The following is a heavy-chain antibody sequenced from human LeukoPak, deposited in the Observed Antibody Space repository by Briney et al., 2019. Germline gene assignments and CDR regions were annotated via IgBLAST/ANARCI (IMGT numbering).Heavy chain of an antibody. J-gene: IGHJ6*03. V-gene: IGHV1-8*01. CDR1: GYTFTSYD. CDR3: ARGPGDFWSGYWNYYYYMDV. Sequence: ASVKVSCKASGYTFTSYDINWVRQATGQGLERMGWMNPNSGNTGYAQKFQGRVTMTRNTSISTAYMELSSLRSEDTAVYYCARGPGDFWSGYWNYYYYMDVWGKGTTVTVSS. CDR2: MNPNSGNT. D-gene: IGHD3-3*01.